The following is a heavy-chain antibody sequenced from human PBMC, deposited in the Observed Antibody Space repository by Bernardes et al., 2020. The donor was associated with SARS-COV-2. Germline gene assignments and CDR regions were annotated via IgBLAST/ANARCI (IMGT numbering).Heavy chain of an antibody. CDR2: IDVDGGGT. Sequence: SVKVSCKASGVTFPSSTVQWVRQARGPRLEWIGWIDVDGGGTNYAHSLRERVTITWDMSTRTGYMILSSLRSEDTAVYYCAAGPNWFDHWGQGTLVTVSS. CDR1: GVTFPSST. CDR3: AAGPNWFDH. J-gene: IGHJ5*02. V-gene: IGHV1-58*01.